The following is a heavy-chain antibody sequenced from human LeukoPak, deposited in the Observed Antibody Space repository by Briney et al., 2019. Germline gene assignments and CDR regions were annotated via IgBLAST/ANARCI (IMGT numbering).Heavy chain of an antibody. D-gene: IGHD5-18*01. V-gene: IGHV3-23*01. Sequence: GGSLRLSCAASGFPFSTYAMNWVRQAPGKGLEWVSVITGSGGFTQYADSVKGRFTISRDNSKNTVYLQMNSLRAEDTALYYCAKGLQYSYSSPADYWGQGALVTVSS. J-gene: IGHJ4*02. CDR3: AKGLQYSYSSPADY. CDR1: GFPFSTYA. CDR2: ITGSGGFT.